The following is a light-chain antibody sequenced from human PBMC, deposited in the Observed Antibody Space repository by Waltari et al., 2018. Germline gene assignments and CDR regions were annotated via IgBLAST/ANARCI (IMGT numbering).Light chain of an antibody. Sequence: ETVMTQFPATLSVSVGEAATLSCRASQGVRGNVAWYQQKPGQAPRLLIYGGTTRAPGVPARFSGRGFGTEFSLTISSLQSEDSAVYYCQQYDQWPMCTFGQGTKLEI. CDR2: GGT. V-gene: IGKV3-15*01. CDR1: QGVRGN. CDR3: QQYDQWPMCT. J-gene: IGKJ2*02.